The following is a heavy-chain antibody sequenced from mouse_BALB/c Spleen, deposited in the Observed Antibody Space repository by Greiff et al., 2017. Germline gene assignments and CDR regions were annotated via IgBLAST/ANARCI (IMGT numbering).Heavy chain of an antibody. D-gene: IGHD2-3*01. Sequence: EVQLQESGPSLVKPSQTLSLTCSVTGDSITSGYWNWIRKFPGNKLEYMGYISYSGSTYYNPSLKSRISITRDTSKNQYYLQLNSVTTEDTATYYCARSLYDGYYDAMDYWGQGTSVTVSS. CDR3: ARSLYDGYYDAMDY. J-gene: IGHJ4*01. CDR2: ISYSGST. CDR1: GDSITSGY. V-gene: IGHV3-8*02.